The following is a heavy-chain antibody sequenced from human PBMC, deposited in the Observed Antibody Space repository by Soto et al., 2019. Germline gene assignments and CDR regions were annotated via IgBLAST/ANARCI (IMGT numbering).Heavy chain of an antibody. J-gene: IGHJ4*02. V-gene: IGHV3-21*06. CDR3: ARDTNY. Sequence: IHYADSVQRRFTISRDNAKNSLYLQMNSLRAEDTAIYYCARDTNYWGQGTLVTVSS. CDR2: I.